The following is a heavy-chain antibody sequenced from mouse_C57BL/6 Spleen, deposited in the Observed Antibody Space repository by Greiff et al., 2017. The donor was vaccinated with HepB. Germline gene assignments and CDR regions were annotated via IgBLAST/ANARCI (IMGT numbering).Heavy chain of an antibody. J-gene: IGHJ4*01. CDR1: GYTFTSYW. CDR3: EEYYNGSRDYAKDY. D-gene: IGHD1-1*01. V-gene: IGHV1-59*01. CDR2: IDPSDSYT. Sequence: QVQLQQPGAELVRPGTSVKLSCKASGYTFTSYWMHWVKQRPGQGLEWIGVIDPSDSYTNYNQKFKGKATLTVDTSSSTAYMQLSSLTSEDSAVYYCEEYYNGSRDYAKDYWGQGTTVTVSS.